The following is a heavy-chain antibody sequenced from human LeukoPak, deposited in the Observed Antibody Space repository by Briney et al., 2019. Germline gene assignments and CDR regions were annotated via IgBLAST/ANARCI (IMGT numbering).Heavy chain of an antibody. V-gene: IGHV3-53*01. CDR2: IYSGGST. J-gene: IGHJ4*02. CDR1: GFTVSSNY. Sequence: GGSLRLSCAASGFTVSSNYMSWVRQAPRKGLEWVSVIYSGGSTYYADSVKGRFTISRDNSKNTLYLQMNSLRAEDTAVYYCARERNRAVDYWGQGTLVTVSS. CDR3: ARERNRAVDY.